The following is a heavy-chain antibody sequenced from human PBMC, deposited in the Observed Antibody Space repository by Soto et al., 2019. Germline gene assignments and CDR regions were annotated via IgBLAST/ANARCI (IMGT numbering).Heavy chain of an antibody. CDR1: GGSISSGSYY. Sequence: SEELCLTCTVSGGSISSGSYYWGWIRQHPGKGLEWIGSIYYSGSTYYNPSLKSRVTISVDTSKNQFSLKLSSVSAADTARYFCAGYCSSCTCPEYHYFALEVWCQGTTVT. CDR2: IYYSGST. J-gene: IGHJ6*02. CDR3: AGYCSSCTCPEYHYFALEV. V-gene: IGHV4-39*07. D-gene: IGHD2-2*03.